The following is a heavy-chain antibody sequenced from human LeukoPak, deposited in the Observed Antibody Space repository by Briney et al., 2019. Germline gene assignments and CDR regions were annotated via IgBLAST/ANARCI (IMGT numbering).Heavy chain of an antibody. CDR2: IYYSGST. CDR3: ARDPPEFTELRFLEWFRVGAFDI. Sequence: PSETLSLTCTVSGGSISSSSYYWGWIRQPPGKGLEWIGSIYYSGSTYYNPSFKSRVTISVDTSKNQFSLKLSSVTAADTAVYYCARDPPEFTELRFLEWFRVGAFDIWGQGTMVTVSS. CDR1: GGSISSSSYY. V-gene: IGHV4-39*07. J-gene: IGHJ3*02. D-gene: IGHD3-3*01.